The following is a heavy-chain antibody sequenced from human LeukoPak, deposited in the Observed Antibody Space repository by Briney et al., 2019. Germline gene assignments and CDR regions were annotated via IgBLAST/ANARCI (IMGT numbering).Heavy chain of an antibody. CDR3: AREVGDGSASYGLDY. D-gene: IGHD3-10*01. J-gene: IGHJ4*02. CDR1: GGSISSNY. CDR2: IHTGGNT. Sequence: SETLSLTCTVSGGSISSNYWSWIRQPAGKGLEWIGRIHTGGNTNSNPSLKSRVTMSVDTSKNRFSLNLSSMTAADTAVYYCAREVGDGSASYGLDYWGQGTLVTVSS. V-gene: IGHV4-4*07.